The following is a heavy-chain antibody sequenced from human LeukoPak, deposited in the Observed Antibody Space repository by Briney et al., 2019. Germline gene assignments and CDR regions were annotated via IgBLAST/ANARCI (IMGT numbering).Heavy chain of an antibody. CDR3: ARHSIYYGSGSLKYYSDY. CDR2: IYYSGST. J-gene: IGHJ4*02. Sequence: SETLSLTCTVSGGSISSSSYYWGWIRQPPGKGLEWIGSIYYSGSTYYNPSLKSRVTISVDTSKNQFSLKLSSVTAADTAVYYCARHSIYYGSGSLKYYSDYWGQGTLVTVSS. D-gene: IGHD3-10*01. CDR1: GGSISSSSYY. V-gene: IGHV4-39*01.